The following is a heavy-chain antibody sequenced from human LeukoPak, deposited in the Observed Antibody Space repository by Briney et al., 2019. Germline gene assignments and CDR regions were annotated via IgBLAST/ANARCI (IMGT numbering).Heavy chain of an antibody. V-gene: IGHV4-39*01. CDR3: ARRRKDLNWFDP. CDR1: GDSISNIDYY. Sequence: SDTLSLTCTVSGDSISNIDYYWGWIRPPPGKGLEWIALINYSGRTFYNPSLRSRVTISVDMSKNQFSLNLNSVTAADTAVYYCARRRKDLNWFDPWGQGTLVTVSS. J-gene: IGHJ5*02. CDR2: INYSGRT.